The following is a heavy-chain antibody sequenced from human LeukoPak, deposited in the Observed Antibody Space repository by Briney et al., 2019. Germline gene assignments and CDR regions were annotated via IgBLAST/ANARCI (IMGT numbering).Heavy chain of an antibody. Sequence: ASVKVSCKASGGTFSSYAISWVRQAPGQGLEWMGGIIPIFGTANYAQKFQGRVTITADESTSTAYMELSSLRSEDTAVYYCARGGSYYDSSGTPFGAFDIWGQGTMVTVSS. J-gene: IGHJ3*02. CDR1: GGTFSSYA. D-gene: IGHD3-22*01. CDR3: ARGGSYYDSSGTPFGAFDI. V-gene: IGHV1-69*13. CDR2: IIPIFGTA.